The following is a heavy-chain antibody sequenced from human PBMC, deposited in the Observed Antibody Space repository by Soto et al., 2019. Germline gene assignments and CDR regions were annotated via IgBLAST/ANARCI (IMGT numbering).Heavy chain of an antibody. CDR3: ARDGPAADY. CDR2: ISAYNGNT. J-gene: IGHJ4*02. CDR1: GYTFSSYA. Sequence: QVQLVQSGAEVKQPGASVKVSCKASGYTFSSYAISCERQAPEQALAWMGWISAYNGNTNYAQKLQRRDTMTTDTSSSTAYMELRSLRSDDTAVYYCARDGPAADYCGQGTLITVSS. V-gene: IGHV1-18*01.